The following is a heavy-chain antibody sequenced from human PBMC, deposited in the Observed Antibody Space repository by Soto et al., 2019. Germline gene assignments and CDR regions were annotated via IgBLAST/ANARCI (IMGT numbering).Heavy chain of an antibody. D-gene: IGHD3-22*01. CDR1: GGSISGYY. J-gene: IGHJ4*02. CDR3: ARARYDSSGYYYCDY. V-gene: IGHV4-59*01. Sequence: QVQLQQSGPGLVKPSETLSLTCTVSGGSISGYYWSWILQPPGKGLEWIGYIYYSGSTNYNPSLKSRVTIPLDPSKNQFSLRLRSVTAADTAVYYCARARYDSSGYYYCDYWGQGTLVTVSS. CDR2: IYYSGST.